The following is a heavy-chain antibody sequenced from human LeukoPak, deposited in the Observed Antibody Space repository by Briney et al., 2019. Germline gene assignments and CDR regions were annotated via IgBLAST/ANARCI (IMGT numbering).Heavy chain of an antibody. CDR3: ARESAGGPDY. Sequence: GGSLRLSCAASGFTFSSYSMNWVRQAPGKGLEWVSSISSSSSYIYYADSVKGRFTISRDNAKNSLYLQMNSLTAEDTAIYYRARESAGGPDYWGQGTLVTVSS. CDR1: GFTFSSYS. V-gene: IGHV3-21*04. CDR2: ISSSSSYI. D-gene: IGHD6-19*01. J-gene: IGHJ4*02.